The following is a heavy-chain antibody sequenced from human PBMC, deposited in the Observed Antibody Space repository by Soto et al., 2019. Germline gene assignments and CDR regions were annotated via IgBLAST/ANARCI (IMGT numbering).Heavy chain of an antibody. Sequence: GASVKVSCKASGGRFTTYAFNWMRQAPGQGLEWLGGTITFFGAAMYAQKFQGRVTITADELTTTAYMELSGLRSEDTAVYYCARGGKERFRASGMDVSGQGTTLTVSS. V-gene: IGHV1-69*13. CDR2: TITFFGAA. CDR3: ARGGKERFRASGMDV. D-gene: IGHD1-1*01. CDR1: GGRFTTYA. J-gene: IGHJ6*02.